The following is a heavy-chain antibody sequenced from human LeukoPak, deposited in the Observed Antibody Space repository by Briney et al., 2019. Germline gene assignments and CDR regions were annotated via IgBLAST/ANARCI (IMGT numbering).Heavy chain of an antibody. D-gene: IGHD7-27*01. CDR1: GLTFTNAW. CDR3: AKRPGNWGWAPLDY. J-gene: IGHJ4*02. V-gene: IGHV3-15*01. Sequence: GGSLRLSCEVSGLTFTNAWMDWVRQAPGKGLEWVGRIKSKAEGGTIDYAAPVEGRFSVSRDDSKNTLFLQMDSLKSDDTALYYVAKRPGNWGWAPLDYWAKETRFTVPS. CDR2: IKSKAEGGTI.